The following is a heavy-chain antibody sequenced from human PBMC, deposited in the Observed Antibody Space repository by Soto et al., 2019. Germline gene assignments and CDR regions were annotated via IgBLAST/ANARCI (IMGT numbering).Heavy chain of an antibody. Sequence: QVQLQESGSGLVKPSQTLSLTCAVSGGSISSGGYSWSWIRQPPGKGLEWIGYICHSGSTYYNPSLKSRVTISMDTSKNQFSLKLNSVTAADTAVYYCARGHDANNDWGQGTLVTVSS. V-gene: IGHV4-30-2*01. CDR3: ARGHDANND. J-gene: IGHJ4*02. CDR2: ICHSGST. D-gene: IGHD2-8*01. CDR1: GGSISSGGYS.